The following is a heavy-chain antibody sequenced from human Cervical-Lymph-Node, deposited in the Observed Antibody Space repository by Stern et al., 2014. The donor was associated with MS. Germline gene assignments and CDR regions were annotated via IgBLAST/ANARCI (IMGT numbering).Heavy chain of an antibody. D-gene: IGHD6-19*01. V-gene: IGHV2-5*02. CDR2: IYWDGDK. Sequence: QVTLKESGPTLVKPTQTLTLTCTFSGFSLNTDKVSVGWIRQPPGKALEWLALIYWDGDKRYSPSLRSRLSITKATSKNQVVLTLTNMAPVDAATYYCAHRRGAGAFAVWGQGTMVTVSS. CDR3: AHRRGAGAFAV. CDR1: GFSLNTDKVS. J-gene: IGHJ3*01.